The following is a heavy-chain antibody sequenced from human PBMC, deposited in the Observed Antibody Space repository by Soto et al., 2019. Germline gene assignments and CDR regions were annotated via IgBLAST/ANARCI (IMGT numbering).Heavy chain of an antibody. J-gene: IGHJ6*02. CDR1: GGSISSGGYY. CDR2: IYYSGST. V-gene: IGHV4-31*03. D-gene: IGHD6-13*01. CDR3: ARVAREYSSSAKTAYYYYGMDV. Sequence: QVQLQESGPGLVKPSQTLSLTCTVSGGSISSGGYYWSWIRQHPGKGLEWIGYIYYSGSTYYNPSLKGRVTISVDTSKNQFSLKLSSVTAADTAVYYCARVAREYSSSAKTAYYYYGMDVWGQGTTVTVSS.